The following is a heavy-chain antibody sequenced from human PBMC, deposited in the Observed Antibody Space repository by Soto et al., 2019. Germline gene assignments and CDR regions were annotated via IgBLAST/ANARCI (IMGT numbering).Heavy chain of an antibody. D-gene: IGHD4-17*01. CDR3: ARADGYGDPYYYYYYGMDV. J-gene: IGHJ6*02. CDR1: GGSISSSSYY. V-gene: IGHV4-61*01. Sequence: SETLSLTCSVSGGSISSSSYYWSWIRQPPGKGLEWIGYIYYSGSTNYNPSLKSRVTISVDTSKNQFSLKLSSVTAADTAVYYCARADGYGDPYYYYYYGMDVWGQGTTVTVSS. CDR2: IYYSGST.